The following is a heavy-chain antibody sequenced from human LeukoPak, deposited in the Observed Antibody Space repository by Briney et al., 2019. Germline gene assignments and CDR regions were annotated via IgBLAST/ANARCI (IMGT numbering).Heavy chain of an antibody. J-gene: IGHJ4*02. V-gene: IGHV3-21*01. D-gene: IGHD6-19*01. CDR3: ARVSSGWYYFDY. Sequence: PGGSLRLSCAASGFTFSSYSMNWVRLAPGKGLEWVSSISSSSSYIYYADSVKGRFTISRDNAKNSLYLQMNSLRAEDTAVYYCARVSSGWYYFDYWGQGTLVTVSS. CDR1: GFTFSSYS. CDR2: ISSSSSYI.